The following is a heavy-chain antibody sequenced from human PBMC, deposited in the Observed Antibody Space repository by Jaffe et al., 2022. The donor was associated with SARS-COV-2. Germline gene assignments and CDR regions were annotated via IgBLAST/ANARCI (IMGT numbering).Heavy chain of an antibody. D-gene: IGHD3-10*01. J-gene: IGHJ3*01. CDR2: TSGSGSNT. CDR1: GFTFGKFA. CDR3: AKDLQQQVIRGPDAFDV. Sequence: EVQLVESGGGLVQPGGSLRLSCAASGFTFGKFAMTWVRQAPGKGLEWVSATSGSGSNTYYADSVKGRFTISRDNSKNTLYLQTDSLRAEDTAVYYCAKDLQQQVIRGPDAFDVWGQGAVVTVSS. V-gene: IGHV3-23*04.